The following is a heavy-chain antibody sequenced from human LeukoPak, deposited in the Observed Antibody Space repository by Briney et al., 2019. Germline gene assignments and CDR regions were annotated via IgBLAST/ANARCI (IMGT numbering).Heavy chain of an antibody. CDR1: GYTFTGYY. J-gene: IGHJ4*02. CDR3: AKEGAYWATIPPKVDY. D-gene: IGHD2-8*02. CDR2: INPNSGGT. Sequence: ASVKVSCKASGYTFTGYYMHWVRQAPGQGLEWMGWINPNSGGTNYAQKFQGRVTMTRDTSISTAYMELSRLRSDDTVVYYWAKEGAYWATIPPKVDYWGPGNPGHRLL. V-gene: IGHV1-2*02.